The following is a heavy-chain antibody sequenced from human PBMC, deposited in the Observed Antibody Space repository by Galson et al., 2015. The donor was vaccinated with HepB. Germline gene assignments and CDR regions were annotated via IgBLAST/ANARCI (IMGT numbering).Heavy chain of an antibody. J-gene: IGHJ6*02. CDR3: AREMATRTATYGMDV. V-gene: IGHV3-30-3*01. CDR1: GFTFSSYA. D-gene: IGHD5-24*01. CDR2: ISYDGSNK. Sequence: SLRLSCAASGFTFSSYAMHWVRQAPGKGLEWVAVISYDGSNKYYADSVKGRFTISRDNSKNTLYLQMNSLRAEDTAVYYCAREMATRTATYGMDVWGQGTTVTVSS.